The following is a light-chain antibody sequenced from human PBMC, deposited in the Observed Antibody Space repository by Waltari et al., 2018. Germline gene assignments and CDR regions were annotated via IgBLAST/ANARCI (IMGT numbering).Light chain of an antibody. J-gene: IGKJ2*01. CDR1: QSLFSSANNKNF. CDR2: WAS. CDR3: HQYFSSPFT. V-gene: IGKV4-1*01. Sequence: DIVMTQSPASLAVSLGETATIKCKSSQSLFSSANNKNFLARYQQRAGQPPKLLLYWASTRESGVPDRFSATVSGTDFSLTINNLQAEDVAVYFCHQYFSSPFTFGKGTKLEIK.